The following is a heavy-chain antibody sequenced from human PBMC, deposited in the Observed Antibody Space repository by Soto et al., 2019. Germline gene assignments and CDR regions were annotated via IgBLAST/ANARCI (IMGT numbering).Heavy chain of an antibody. CDR3: ARTKVPRPAPGAFDS. D-gene: IGHD2-2*01. J-gene: IGHJ4*02. V-gene: IGHV1-18*01. CDR2: VSNFSRRT. Sequence: QVQLVQSGVEVKRPGASMKVSCKASGYTFFTYGVSWVRQAPGQGLEWVGWVSNFSRRTIYAQKFQGRVTMTTDRSSTTAYLEMRTLTSDDTAVYYCARTKVPRPAPGAFDSWGQGTLVSVSS. CDR1: GYTFFTYG.